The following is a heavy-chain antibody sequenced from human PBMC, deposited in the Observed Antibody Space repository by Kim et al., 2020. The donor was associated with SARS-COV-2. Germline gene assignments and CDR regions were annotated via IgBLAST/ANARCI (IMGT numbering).Heavy chain of an antibody. CDR3: ARVITGRLSHFDY. CDR2: IRPDGSDK. CDR1: GFTFSSYW. D-gene: IGHD1-20*01. V-gene: IGHV3-7*01. J-gene: IGHJ4*03. Sequence: GGSLRLSCAGSGFTFSSYWMSWVRQAPGKGLEWVANIRPDGSDKYYVDSVKGRFTISRDNAKTSLYLQMNSLSAEDTAVYYCARVITGRLSHFDYWGQGTPVTVSS.